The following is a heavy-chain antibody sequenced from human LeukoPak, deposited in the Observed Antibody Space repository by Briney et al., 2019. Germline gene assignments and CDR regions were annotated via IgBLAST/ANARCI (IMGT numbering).Heavy chain of an antibody. CDR3: SDTASGWPIDY. Sequence: GGSLRLSCAATGFTSVNYAMSWVRQAPGKGLEWVSAISGSGGSTYYADSVKGRFTISRDNSKNTLYLQMNSLRAEDTAVYYFSDTASGWPIDYGGQGTLVTVSS. D-gene: IGHD6-19*01. CDR1: GFTSVNYA. CDR2: ISGSGGST. V-gene: IGHV3-23*01. J-gene: IGHJ4*02.